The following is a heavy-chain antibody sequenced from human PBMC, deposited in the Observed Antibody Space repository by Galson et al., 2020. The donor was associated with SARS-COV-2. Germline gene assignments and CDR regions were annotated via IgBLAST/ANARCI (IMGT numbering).Heavy chain of an antibody. CDR3: ARLLSGYPFDY. D-gene: IGHD3-3*01. CDR1: GFTFSSYA. CDR2: ISYDGSNK. J-gene: IGHJ4*02. V-gene: IGHV3-30*01. Sequence: GGSLRLSCAASGFTFSSYAMHWVRQAPGKGLEWVAVISYDGSNKYYADSVKGRFTISRDNSKNTLYLQMNSLRAEDTAVYYCARLLSGYPFDYWGQGTLVTVSS.